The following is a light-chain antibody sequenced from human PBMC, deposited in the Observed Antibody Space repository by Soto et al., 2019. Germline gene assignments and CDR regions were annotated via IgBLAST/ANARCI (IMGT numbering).Light chain of an antibody. CDR2: DVS. J-gene: IGLJ1*01. CDR1: SSDVGGYNY. CDR3: SSYTSSSTYV. V-gene: IGLV2-14*01. Sequence: ALTQPASVSGSPGQSITISCTGTSSDVGGYNYVSWYQQHPGKAPKLMIYDVSNRPSGISNRFSGSKSGNTASLTISGLQAEDEADYYCSSYTSSSTYVFGTGTKVTVL.